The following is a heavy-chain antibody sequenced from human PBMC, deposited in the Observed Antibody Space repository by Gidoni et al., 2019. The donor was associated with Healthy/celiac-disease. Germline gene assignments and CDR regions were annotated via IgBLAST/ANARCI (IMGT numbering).Heavy chain of an antibody. D-gene: IGHD5-18*01. CDR3: AKAELDTAMEPFDY. Sequence: EVQLLESGGGLVQHGGSLRLSCAASGFTFSSDAMGWVSQAPGKGLEWVRAISGSGGSTYYADSVKGRFTISRDNSKNTLYLQMNSLRAEDTAVYYCAKAELDTAMEPFDYWGQGTLVTVSS. CDR2: ISGSGGST. J-gene: IGHJ4*02. CDR1: GFTFSSDA. V-gene: IGHV3-23*01.